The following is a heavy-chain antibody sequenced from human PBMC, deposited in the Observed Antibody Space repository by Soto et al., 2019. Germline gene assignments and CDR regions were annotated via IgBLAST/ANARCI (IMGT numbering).Heavy chain of an antibody. V-gene: IGHV4-34*01. CDR2: INHSGST. CDR3: ARGPQRTTPYWYFDL. Sequence: SETLSLTCAVYGGSFSGYYWSWIRQPPGKGLEWIGEINHSGSTNYNPSLKSRVTISVDTSKNQFSLKLSSVTAADTAVYYCARGPQRTTPYWYFDLWGRGTLVTVSS. J-gene: IGHJ2*01. D-gene: IGHD4-17*01. CDR1: GGSFSGYY.